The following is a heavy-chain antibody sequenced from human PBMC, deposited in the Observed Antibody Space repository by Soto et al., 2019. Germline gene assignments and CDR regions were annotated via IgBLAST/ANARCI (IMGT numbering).Heavy chain of an antibody. CDR2: IIPIFGTA. D-gene: IGHD3-22*01. CDR3: AREDLISMRDYYFDY. CDR1: GGTFSSYA. V-gene: IGHV1-69*06. J-gene: IGHJ4*02. Sequence: GASVKVSCKASGGTFSSYAISWVRQAPGQGLEWMGGIIPIFGTANYAQKFQGRVTMTGDKSTSTAYMDLSGLRSEDTAVYYCAREDLISMRDYYFDYWGQGTLVTVSS.